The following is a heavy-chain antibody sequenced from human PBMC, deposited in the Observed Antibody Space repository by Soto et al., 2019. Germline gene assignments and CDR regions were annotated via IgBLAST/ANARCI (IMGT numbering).Heavy chain of an antibody. V-gene: IGHV3-21*01. Sequence: GGSLRLSYAVSGFTFNSNDMTWVRQAPGKGLEWVSSISSSSSYIYYADSVKGRFTISRDNAKNSLYLQMNSLRAEDTTVYYCARAAGDYYDSSGYPPSYWGQGTLVTVSS. CDR2: ISSSSSYI. CDR1: GFTFNSND. D-gene: IGHD3-22*01. J-gene: IGHJ4*02. CDR3: ARAAGDYYDSSGYPPSY.